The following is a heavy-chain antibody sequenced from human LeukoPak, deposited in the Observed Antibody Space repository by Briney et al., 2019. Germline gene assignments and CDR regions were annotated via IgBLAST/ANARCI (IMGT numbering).Heavy chain of an antibody. D-gene: IGHD3-9*01. CDR1: GGTFSSYA. CDR3: ARSFLRYFDSDYPSLEFDY. CDR2: IIPIFGTA. V-gene: IGHV1-69*13. Sequence: SVKVSCKASGGTFSSYAISWVRQAPGQGLEWMGGIIPIFGTANYAQKFQGRVTITADESTSTAYMELSSLRSEDTAVYYCARSFLRYFDSDYPSLEFDYWGQGTLVTVSS. J-gene: IGHJ4*02.